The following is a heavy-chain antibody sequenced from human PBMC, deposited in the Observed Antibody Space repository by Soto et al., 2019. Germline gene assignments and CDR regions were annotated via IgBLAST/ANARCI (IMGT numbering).Heavy chain of an antibody. V-gene: IGHV4-38-2*02. Sequence: SETLSLTCAVSGYSISSGYYWGWIRQPPGKGLEWIGSIYHSGSTYYNPSLKSRVTISVDTSKNQFSLKLSSVTAADTAVYYCARDHDGYNSYWGQGTLVTVSS. CDR3: ARDHDGYNSY. D-gene: IGHD5-12*01. J-gene: IGHJ4*02. CDR2: IYHSGST. CDR1: GYSISSGYY.